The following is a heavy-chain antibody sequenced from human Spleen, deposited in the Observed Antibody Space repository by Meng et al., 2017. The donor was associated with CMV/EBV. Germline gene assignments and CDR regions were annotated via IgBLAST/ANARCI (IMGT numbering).Heavy chain of an antibody. V-gene: IGHV3-9*01. CDR3: AKESVLVVVKWIDY. J-gene: IGHJ4*02. Sequence: SLKISCAGSGFTFRNYAMHWVRQGPGKGLEWVSSISWDSGTIVYADSVKGRVTISRDNSKNTLYLQMNSLRAEDTAVYYCAKESVLVVVKWIDYWGQGTLVTVSS. CDR2: ISWDSGTI. CDR1: GFTFRNYA. D-gene: IGHD3-22*01.